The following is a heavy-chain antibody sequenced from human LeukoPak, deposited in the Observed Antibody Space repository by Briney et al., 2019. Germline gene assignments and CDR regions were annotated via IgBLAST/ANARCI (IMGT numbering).Heavy chain of an antibody. CDR3: ARDQEIVVVPAATGPGAFDI. J-gene: IGHJ3*02. CDR2: IYYSGST. D-gene: IGHD2-2*01. V-gene: IGHV4-59*01. CDR1: GGSISSYY. Sequence: SETLSLTCTVSGGSISSYYWSWIRQPPGKGLEWIGYIYYSGSTNYNPSLKSRVTISVDTSKSQFSLKLSSVTAADTAVYYCARDQEIVVVPAATGPGAFDIWGQGTMVTVSS.